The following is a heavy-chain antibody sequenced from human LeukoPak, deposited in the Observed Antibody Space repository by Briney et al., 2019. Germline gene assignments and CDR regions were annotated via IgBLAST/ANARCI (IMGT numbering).Heavy chain of an antibody. D-gene: IGHD6-19*01. CDR1: GGSFSGYY. J-gene: IGHJ4*02. Sequence: SETLSLTCAVYGGSFSGYYWSWIRQPPGKGLEWIGEINHSGSTNYNPSLKSRVTISVDTSKNQISLKLSSVTATDTAVYYCARLGYSSGYWGQGTLVTVSS. CDR3: ARLGYSSGY. CDR2: INHSGST. V-gene: IGHV4-34*01.